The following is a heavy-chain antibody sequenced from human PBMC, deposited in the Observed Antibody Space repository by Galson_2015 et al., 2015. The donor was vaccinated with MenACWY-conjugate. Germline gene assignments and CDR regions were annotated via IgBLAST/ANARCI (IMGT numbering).Heavy chain of an antibody. CDR1: GFTVSSNY. CDR3: ARDASKWELPFDY. Sequence: SLRLSCAASGFTVSSNYMSWVRQAPGKGLEWVSVIYSGGSTYYADSVKGRFTISRDNSKNTLYLQMNSLRAEDTAVYYCARDASKWELPFDYWGQGTLVTVSS. CDR2: IYSGGST. J-gene: IGHJ4*02. D-gene: IGHD1-26*01. V-gene: IGHV3-66*01.